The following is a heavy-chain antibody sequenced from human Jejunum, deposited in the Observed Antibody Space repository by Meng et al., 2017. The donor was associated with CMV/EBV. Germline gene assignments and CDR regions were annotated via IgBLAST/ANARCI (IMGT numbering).Heavy chain of an antibody. V-gene: IGHV1-2*06. D-gene: IGHD2-2*01. Sequence: QLQLVQSGAEVKKPGASVKVFCKASGYTFTGYYMHWVRQAPGQGLEWMGRINPNSGGTNYAQNFQGRVTMTRDTSISTTYMELSRLRCDDTAVYYCARDCSNTSCSDYWGQGTLVTVSS. CDR2: INPNSGGT. J-gene: IGHJ4*02. CDR1: GYTFTGYY. CDR3: ARDCSNTSCSDY.